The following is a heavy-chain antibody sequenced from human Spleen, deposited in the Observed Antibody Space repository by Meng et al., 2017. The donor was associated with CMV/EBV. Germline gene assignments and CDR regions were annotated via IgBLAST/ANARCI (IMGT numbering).Heavy chain of an antibody. V-gene: IGHV3-66*02. CDR1: GFAVSSKY. CDR3: ARGVGPQYDFWSGSDY. D-gene: IGHD3-3*01. CDR2: IYGGDVT. Sequence: GESLKISCAASGFAVSSKYMTWVRQAPGQGLEWVSTIYGGDVTNYADSVKGRFTISRDISKNTLYLQMNSLRPEDTAVFYCARGVGPQYDFWSGSDYWGQGTPVTVSS. J-gene: IGHJ4*02.